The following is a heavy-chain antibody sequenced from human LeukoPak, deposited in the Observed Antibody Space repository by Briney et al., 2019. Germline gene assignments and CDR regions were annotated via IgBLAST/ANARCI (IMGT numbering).Heavy chain of an antibody. V-gene: IGHV4-59*01. CDR3: ARALRYCSSTSCSNWFDP. J-gene: IGHJ5*02. Sequence: SETLSLTCTVSGGSISSYYWSWIRQPPAKGLEWIGYIYYSGSTNYNPPLKSRVTISVDTSKNQFSLKLSSVTAADTAVYYCARALRYCSSTSCSNWFDPWGQGTLVTVSS. CDR1: GGSISSYY. CDR2: IYYSGST. D-gene: IGHD2-2*01.